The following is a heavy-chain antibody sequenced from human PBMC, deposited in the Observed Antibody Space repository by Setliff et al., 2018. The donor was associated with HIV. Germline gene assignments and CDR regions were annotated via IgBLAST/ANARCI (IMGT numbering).Heavy chain of an antibody. CDR3: ARVFKEGSGWPFDY. CDR2: INSDGSIR. V-gene: IGHV3-74*01. D-gene: IGHD6-19*01. J-gene: IGHJ4*02. Sequence: GGSLRLSCAASGLTFSTYWMHWVRQAPGKGLVWVSRINSDGSIRSYADSVEGRFTISRDNAKNSLYLQMNSLRAEDTAVYYCARVFKEGSGWPFDYWGQGTLVTVS. CDR1: GLTFSTYW.